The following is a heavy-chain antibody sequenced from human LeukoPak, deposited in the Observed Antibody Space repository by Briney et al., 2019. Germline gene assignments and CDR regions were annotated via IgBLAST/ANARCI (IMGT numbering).Heavy chain of an antibody. CDR1: GFTFRSYG. CDR2: ISYDGSNK. D-gene: IGHD3-22*01. Sequence: GGSLRLSCAASGFTFRSYGMHWVRQAPGKGLEWVAVISYDGSNKYYADSVKGRFTISRDNSKNTLYLQMNSLRAEDTAVYYCAKTTDSSGSPPGDYWGQGTLVTVSS. J-gene: IGHJ4*02. V-gene: IGHV3-30*18. CDR3: AKTTDSSGSPPGDY.